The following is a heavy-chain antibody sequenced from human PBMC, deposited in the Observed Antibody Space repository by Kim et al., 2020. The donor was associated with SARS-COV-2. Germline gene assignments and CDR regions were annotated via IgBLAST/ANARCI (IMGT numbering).Heavy chain of an antibody. CDR3: AKIAPVVVPAATHAFDI. CDR1: GFTFSSYG. V-gene: IGHV3-30*18. CDR2: ISYDGSNK. J-gene: IGHJ3*02. D-gene: IGHD2-2*01. Sequence: GGSLRLSCAASGFTFSSYGMHWVRQAPGKGLEWVAVISYDGSNKYYADSVKGRFTISRDNSKNTLYLQMNSLRAEDTAVYYCAKIAPVVVPAATHAFDI.